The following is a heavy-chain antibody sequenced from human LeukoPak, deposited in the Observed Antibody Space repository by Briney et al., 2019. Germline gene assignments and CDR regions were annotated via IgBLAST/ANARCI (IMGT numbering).Heavy chain of an antibody. Sequence: PSETLSLTCTVSGGSISSGGYYWSWIRQHPGKGLEWIGYIYYSGSTNYNPSLKSRVTISVDTSKNQFSLKLSSVTAAVTAVYYCARDTSGSYGLGNWFDPWGRGTLVTVSS. CDR1: GGSISSGGYY. V-gene: IGHV4-61*08. CDR3: ARDTSGSYGLGNWFDP. J-gene: IGHJ5*02. D-gene: IGHD1-26*01. CDR2: IYYSGST.